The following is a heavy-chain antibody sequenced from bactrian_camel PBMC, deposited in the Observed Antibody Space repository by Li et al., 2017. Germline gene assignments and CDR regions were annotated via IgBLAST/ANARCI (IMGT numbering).Heavy chain of an antibody. D-gene: IGHD1*01. V-gene: IGHV3S55*01. CDR2: IVGDGVT. J-gene: IGHJ7*01. CDR1: EYTSSTPY. Sequence: QLVESGGGSVQAGGSLRLSCEVSEYTSSTPYMGWFRQAPGREREVVAAIVGDGVTTYADSVKDRFTISKDNAAKTLYLQMNNLKPEDTAMYYCAAGKWAMSWPTDSPRGMDYWGKGTQVTV.